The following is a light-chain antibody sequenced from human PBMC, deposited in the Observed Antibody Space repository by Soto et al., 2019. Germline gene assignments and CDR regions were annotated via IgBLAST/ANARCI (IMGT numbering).Light chain of an antibody. J-gene: IGKJ2*01. CDR1: QSVSSSY. V-gene: IGKV3-20*01. CDR2: GAS. CDR3: QHYDRSPPMFT. Sequence: EIVLTQSPGTLSLSPGERATLSCRASQSVSSSYLAWYQQKPGQAPRLLIYGASSRATGIPDRFSGSGSGTDFTLTISRLEPEDFAVYYCQHYDRSPPMFTFGQGTKLEFK.